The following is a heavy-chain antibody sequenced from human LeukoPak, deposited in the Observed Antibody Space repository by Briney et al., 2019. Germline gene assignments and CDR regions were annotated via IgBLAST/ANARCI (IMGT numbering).Heavy chain of an antibody. Sequence: SETLSLTCTVSGGSISSGDYYWSWIRQPPGRGLEWIGYIYYSGSTYYNPSLKSRVTISVDTSKNQFSLKLSSVTAADTAVYYCARDRHCSSTSCYTDYYYYMDVWGKGTTVTVSS. D-gene: IGHD2-2*02. V-gene: IGHV4-30-4*01. CDR1: GGSISSGDYY. CDR2: IYYSGST. J-gene: IGHJ6*03. CDR3: ARDRHCSSTSCYTDYYYYMDV.